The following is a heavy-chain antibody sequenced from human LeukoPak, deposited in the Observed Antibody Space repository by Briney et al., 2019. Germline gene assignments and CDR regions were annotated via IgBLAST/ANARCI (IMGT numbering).Heavy chain of an antibody. CDR2: IYTSGST. Sequence: SETLSLTCTVSGGSISSYYWSWIRQPAGKGLEWIGRIYTSGSTNYNPSLTSRVTMSVDTSKNQFSLKLSSVTAADTAVYYCARDGYYYDSSGDYYYYGMDVWGQGTTVTVSS. V-gene: IGHV4-4*07. J-gene: IGHJ6*02. CDR3: ARDGYYYDSSGDYYYYGMDV. CDR1: GGSISSYY. D-gene: IGHD3-22*01.